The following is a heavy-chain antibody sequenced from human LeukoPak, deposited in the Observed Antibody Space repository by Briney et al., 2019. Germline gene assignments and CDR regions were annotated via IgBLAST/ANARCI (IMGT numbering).Heavy chain of an antibody. Sequence: KTSETLSLTCTVSGGSMSSYYWSWVRQPPGKGLEWIGEIYHSGSTNYNPSLKSRVTISVDKSKNQFSLKVSFVTAADTAVYYCASRLYSSARNFDYWGQGTLVTVSS. CDR3: ASRLYSSARNFDY. V-gene: IGHV4-4*02. CDR1: GGSMSSYYW. D-gene: IGHD6-19*01. J-gene: IGHJ4*02. CDR2: IYHSGST.